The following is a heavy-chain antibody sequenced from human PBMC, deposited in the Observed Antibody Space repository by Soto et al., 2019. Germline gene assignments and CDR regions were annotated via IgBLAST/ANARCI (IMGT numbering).Heavy chain of an antibody. J-gene: IGHJ3*02. CDR1: GGAFSSYA. Sequence: SVKVSGKASGGAFSSYAISCVRQAPGQGLEWMGGIIPIFGTANYAQKFQGRVTITADESTSTAYMELSSLRSEDTAVYYCARVDGSENAFDIWGQGTMVTVSS. D-gene: IGHD2-15*01. CDR2: IIPIFGTA. V-gene: IGHV1-69*13. CDR3: ARVDGSENAFDI.